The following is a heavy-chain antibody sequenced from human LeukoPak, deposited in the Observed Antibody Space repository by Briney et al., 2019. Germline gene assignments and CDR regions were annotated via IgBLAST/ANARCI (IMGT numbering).Heavy chain of an antibody. D-gene: IGHD3-10*01. Sequence: SQTLSLTCAISGDSVSSNSAAWNWIRQSPSRGLEWLGRTYYRFKWCNDYAVSVKSRITINPDTSKNQFSLQLNSVTPEDTAVYYCARDPHPYGSGSARFDPWAREPWSPSPQ. V-gene: IGHV6-1*01. CDR1: GDSVSSNSAA. J-gene: IGHJ5*02. CDR2: TYYRFKWCN. CDR3: ARDPHPYGSGSARFDP.